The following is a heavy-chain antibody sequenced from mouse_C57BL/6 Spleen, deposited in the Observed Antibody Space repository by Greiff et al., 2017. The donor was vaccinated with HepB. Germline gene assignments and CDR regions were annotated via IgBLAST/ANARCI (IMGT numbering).Heavy chain of an antibody. D-gene: IGHD2-3*01. Sequence: EVKVVESGGGLVKPGGSLKLSCAASGFTFSSYAMSWVRQTPEKRLEWVATISDGGSYTYYPDNVKGRFTISRDNAKNNLYLQMSHLKSEDTAMYYCARGIYDGYPYWYFDVWGTGTTVTVSS. CDR3: ARGIYDGYPYWYFDV. J-gene: IGHJ1*03. V-gene: IGHV5-4*03. CDR2: ISDGGSYT. CDR1: GFTFSSYA.